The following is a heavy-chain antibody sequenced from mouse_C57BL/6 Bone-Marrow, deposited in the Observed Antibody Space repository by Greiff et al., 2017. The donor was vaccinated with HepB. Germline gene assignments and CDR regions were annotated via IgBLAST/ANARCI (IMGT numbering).Heavy chain of an antibody. J-gene: IGHJ2*01. CDR3: AREDCNHEPLDY. D-gene: IGHD2-1*01. CDR1: GYTFTSYG. V-gene: IGHV1-81*01. CDR2: IYPSSGNT. Sequence: VKLQESGAELARPGASVKLSCKASGYTFTSYGISWVKQRTGQGLEWIGEIYPSSGNTYYNEKFKGKATLTADKSSSTAYMELRSLTSEDSAVYFCAREDCNHEPLDYWGQGTTVTVSS.